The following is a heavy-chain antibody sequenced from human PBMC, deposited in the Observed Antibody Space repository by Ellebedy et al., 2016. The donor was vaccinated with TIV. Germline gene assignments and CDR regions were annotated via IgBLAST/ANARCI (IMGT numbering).Heavy chain of an antibody. CDR2: IYYSGST. CDR3: ARLSIAVAGTRVDY. V-gene: IGHV4-31*03. CDR1: GGSISGGGYY. J-gene: IGHJ4*02. D-gene: IGHD6-19*01. Sequence: MPSETLSLTCTVSGGSISGGGYYWSWIRQHPGKGLEWIGYIYYSGSTYYNPSLKSRVTISVDTSKNQFSLKLSSVTAADTAVYYCARLSIAVAGTRVDYWGQGTLVTVSS.